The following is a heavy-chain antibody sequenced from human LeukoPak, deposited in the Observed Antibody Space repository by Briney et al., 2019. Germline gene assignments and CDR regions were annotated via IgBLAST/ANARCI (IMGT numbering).Heavy chain of an antibody. CDR3: ARDRTGTRGRRYYYYMDV. CDR1: GYTFTGYY. Sequence: GASVKVSCKASGYTFTGYYIHWVRQAPGQGLEWMGWINPNSGGTNYAQKFQGRVTMTRDTSISTAYMELSRLRSDDTAVYYCARDRTGTRGRRYYYYMDVWGKGTTVTVSS. J-gene: IGHJ6*03. D-gene: IGHD1/OR15-1a*01. V-gene: IGHV1-2*02. CDR2: INPNSGGT.